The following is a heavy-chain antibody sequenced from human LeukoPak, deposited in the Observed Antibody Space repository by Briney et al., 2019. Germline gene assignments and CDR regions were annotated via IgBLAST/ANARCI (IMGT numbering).Heavy chain of an antibody. V-gene: IGHV3-53*01. CDR3: ASAREYCINSNCYEYFQD. D-gene: IGHD2-2*01. CDR1: GFSCSDYY. J-gene: IGHJ1*01. CDR2: ICSSGST. Sequence: PGGSLRLSCAASGFSCSDYYMDWVRQAPGKGLEWVAVICSSGSTYYEDSVNGRCTISRDTSKSSMYLQMDHLRAEDTAVYYCASAREYCINSNCYEYFQDWGQGTLVTVSS.